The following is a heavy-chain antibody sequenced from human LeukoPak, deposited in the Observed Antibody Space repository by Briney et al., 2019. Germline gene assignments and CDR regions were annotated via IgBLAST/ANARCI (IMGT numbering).Heavy chain of an antibody. J-gene: IGHJ4*02. V-gene: IGHV3-15*01. Sequence: PGGSLRLSCAASGFSTNNDWMSWDRQAPGKGLEWIGRIKSNTDGGTTDYAAPVKGRFSISRDDSKSTLYLQMNSLKPEDTAVYYCSTRTAGYYFDYWGQGTLVTVSS. D-gene: IGHD6-25*01. CDR3: STRTAGYYFDY. CDR2: IKSNTDGGTT. CDR1: GFSTNNDW.